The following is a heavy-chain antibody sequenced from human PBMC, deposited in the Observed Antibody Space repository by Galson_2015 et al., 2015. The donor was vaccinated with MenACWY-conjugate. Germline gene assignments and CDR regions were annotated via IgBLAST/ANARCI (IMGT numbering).Heavy chain of an antibody. Sequence: GKGLEWVSSISGTSDYIFYADSVKGRFTISRDNSRKTLYLHMDGLRAEDTAVYYCARYQDILIGLREEYYGMDLWGQGTTVTVSS. CDR2: ISGTSDYI. V-gene: IGHV3-23*01. J-gene: IGHJ6*02. D-gene: IGHD3-9*01. CDR3: ARYQDILIGLREEYYGMDL.